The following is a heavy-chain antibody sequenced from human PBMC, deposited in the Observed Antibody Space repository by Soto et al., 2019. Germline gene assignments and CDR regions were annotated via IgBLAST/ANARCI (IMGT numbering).Heavy chain of an antibody. Sequence: QVQLVQSGAEVKKPGSSVKVSCKASGGTFSSYAISWVRQAPGQGLEWMGGIIPIFGTANYAQKFQGRVTITADESTSTAYMELRRLSSEDTAVYYCAHAGGGYSYGDIDYWGQGTLVTVSS. CDR1: GGTFSSYA. V-gene: IGHV1-69*12. CDR3: AHAGGGYSYGDIDY. J-gene: IGHJ4*02. CDR2: IIPIFGTA. D-gene: IGHD5-18*01.